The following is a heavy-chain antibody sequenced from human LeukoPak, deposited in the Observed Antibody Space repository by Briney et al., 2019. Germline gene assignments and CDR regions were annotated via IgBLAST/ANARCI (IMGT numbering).Heavy chain of an antibody. CDR3: ARIGRITMVRGGVGSDY. Sequence: ASVKVSCKASGYTFISYDISWVRQATGQGLEWMGWMNPNSGNTAYAQKLQGRVTMTTDTSTSTAYMELRSLRSDDTAVYYCARIGRITMVRGGVGSDYWGQGTLVTVSS. CDR2: MNPNSGNT. V-gene: IGHV1-18*01. CDR1: GYTFISYD. J-gene: IGHJ4*02. D-gene: IGHD3-10*01.